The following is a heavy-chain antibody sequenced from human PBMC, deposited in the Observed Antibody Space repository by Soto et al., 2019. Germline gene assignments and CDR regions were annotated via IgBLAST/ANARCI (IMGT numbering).Heavy chain of an antibody. V-gene: IGHV3-15*01. CDR3: RTAPPRGPDY. Sequence: GGRLRLSCPTSGFTFSDAWTHWVRHAPGKGLEWLGMIKSNNEAGTIDSTAPEKGRLTISTDDSRNTLYLQLNSLTTEDTAAYYCRTAPPRGPDYWGQGTLVTLSS. CDR2: IKSNNEAGTI. CDR1: GFTFSDAW. D-gene: IGHD5-12*01. J-gene: IGHJ4*02.